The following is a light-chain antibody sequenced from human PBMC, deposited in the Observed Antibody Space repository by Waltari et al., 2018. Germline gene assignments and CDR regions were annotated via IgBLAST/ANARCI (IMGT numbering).Light chain of an antibody. CDR3: QQYFTSVYT. Sequence: EIVLTQSPDTLSFSPGDTATLPCRASRSVTGGFIAWYQKTPGQAPRLLIFAASSRAAGIPDRFSGSWAGTGFTLTISSLEPEYFAVYYCQQYFTSVYTFGQGTKLEIK. J-gene: IGKJ2*01. V-gene: IGKV3-20*01. CDR2: AAS. CDR1: RSVTGGF.